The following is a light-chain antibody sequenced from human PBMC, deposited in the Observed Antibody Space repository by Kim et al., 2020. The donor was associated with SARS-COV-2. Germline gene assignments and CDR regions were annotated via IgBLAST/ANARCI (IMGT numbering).Light chain of an antibody. CDR1: KLGDKY. V-gene: IGLV3-1*01. Sequence: SYELTQPPSVSVSPGQTASITCSGDKLGDKYACWYQQKPGQSPVLVIYQDTKRPSGIPDRFSGSNSGNTATLTISGTEAMDEGDYYCQAWDSSTKVFGTGTKSPS. J-gene: IGLJ1*01. CDR3: QAWDSSTKV. CDR2: QDT.